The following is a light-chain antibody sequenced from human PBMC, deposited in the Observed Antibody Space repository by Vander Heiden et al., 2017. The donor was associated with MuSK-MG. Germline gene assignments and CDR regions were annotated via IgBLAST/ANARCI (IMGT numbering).Light chain of an antibody. V-gene: IGLV1-51*01. Sequence: QSVLTQPPSVSAAPGQQVTIYGSGGSSNIGNNLVSWYQQLPGTAPKPLIFDNNRRFSGIPDRVSGSKSGTSATLASTGLQTGDEADDFCGAWDSSLTTVVFGGGTKLTVL. CDR1: SSNIGNNL. J-gene: IGLJ2*01. CDR3: GAWDSSLTTVV. CDR2: DNN.